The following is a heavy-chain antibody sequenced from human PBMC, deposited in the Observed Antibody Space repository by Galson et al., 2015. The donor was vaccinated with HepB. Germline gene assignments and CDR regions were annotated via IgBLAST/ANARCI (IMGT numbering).Heavy chain of an antibody. Sequence: SLRLSCAASGFTFSSYGMHWVRQAPGKGLEWVAVISYDGSNKYYADSVKGRFTISRDNSKNTLYLQMNSLRAEDTAVYYCAKDKQWLSYYYYGIDVGGQGTTVTVSS. CDR1: GFTFSSYG. D-gene: IGHD6-19*01. J-gene: IGHJ6*02. CDR2: ISYDGSNK. CDR3: AKDKQWLSYYYYGIDV. V-gene: IGHV3-30*18.